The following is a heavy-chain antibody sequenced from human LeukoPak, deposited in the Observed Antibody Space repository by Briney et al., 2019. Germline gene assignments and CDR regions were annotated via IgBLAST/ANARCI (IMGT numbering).Heavy chain of an antibody. CDR2: ISAYNGNT. D-gene: IGHD6-13*01. V-gene: IGHV1-18*01. CDR1: GGTFRTFA. J-gene: IGHJ6*03. Sequence: ASVKVSCKASGGTFRTFAISWVRQAPGQGLEWMGWISAYNGNTNYAQKLQGRVTMTTDTSTSTAYMELRSLRSDDTAVYYCARDYLSSWSYYYYYMDVWGKGTTVTVSS. CDR3: ARDYLSSWSYYYYYMDV.